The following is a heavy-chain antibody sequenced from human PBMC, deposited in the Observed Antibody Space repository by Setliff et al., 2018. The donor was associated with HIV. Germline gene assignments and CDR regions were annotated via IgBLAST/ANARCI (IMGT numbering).Heavy chain of an antibody. CDR1: GYTFTSYA. Sequence: VKVSCKASGYTFTSYAMKWVRQAPGQGLEWMGWINTNTGNPTYAQGFTGRFVFSLDTSVSTAYLQISSLKAEDTAVYYCARDESDSLYYMDYYYMDVWGKGTTVTVSS. D-gene: IGHD3-10*01. CDR2: INTNTGNP. V-gene: IGHV7-4-1*02. J-gene: IGHJ6*03. CDR3: ARDESDSLYYMDYYYMDV.